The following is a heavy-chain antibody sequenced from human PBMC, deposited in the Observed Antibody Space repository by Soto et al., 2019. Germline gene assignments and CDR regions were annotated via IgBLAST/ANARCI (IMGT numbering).Heavy chain of an antibody. Sequence: QVQLRESGPRLVQPSETLSLTCTVSGGSVSSGSYYWSWIRQPPGEGLEWIGYIYYSGSTSYNPSLKSRVTMSVDTSKNQFSLKLNSVTAADTAVYYCARTGFCSCDACYPNWFDSWGQGTLVTVSS. V-gene: IGHV4-61*01. D-gene: IGHD2-15*01. J-gene: IGHJ5*01. CDR3: ARTGFCSCDACYPNWFDS. CDR1: GGSVSSGSYY. CDR2: IYYSGST.